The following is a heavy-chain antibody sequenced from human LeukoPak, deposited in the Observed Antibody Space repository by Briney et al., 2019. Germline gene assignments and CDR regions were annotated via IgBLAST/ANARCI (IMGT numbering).Heavy chain of an antibody. Sequence: GGSLDLPLARLGSPLGGNAFNGSARPPARGLGWVAFIPSDGSNKYYADSVKGRFTISRDNSKNTVDLQMNSLRPEDTAVYYCVKGRNAYFDYWGQGTLVTASS. CDR2: IPSDGSNK. J-gene: IGHJ4*02. CDR3: VKGRNAYFDY. V-gene: IGHV3-30*02. CDR1: GSPLGGNA.